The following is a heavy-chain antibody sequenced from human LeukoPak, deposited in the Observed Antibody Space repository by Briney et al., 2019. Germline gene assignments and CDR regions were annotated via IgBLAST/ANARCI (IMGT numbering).Heavy chain of an antibody. CDR2: INHSGST. Sequence: GSLRLSCAASGFTLSSYAMSWVRQPPGKGLEWIGEINHSGSTNYNPSLKSRVTISVDTSKNQFSLKLSSVTAADTAVYYCARHPTVWGQGTLVTVSS. V-gene: IGHV4-34*01. CDR1: GFTLSSYA. CDR3: ARHPTV. D-gene: IGHD2-21*02. J-gene: IGHJ4*02.